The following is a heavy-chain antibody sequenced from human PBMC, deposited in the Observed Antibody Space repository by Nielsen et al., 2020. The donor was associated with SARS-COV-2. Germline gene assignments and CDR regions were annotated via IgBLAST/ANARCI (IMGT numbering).Heavy chain of an antibody. CDR2: ISRNSGSI. CDR3: ASRSSWYYYFDY. D-gene: IGHD6-13*01. V-gene: IGHV3-9*01. Sequence: SLKISCAASGFTFDDYAMHWVRQAPGKGLEWVSGISRNSGSIGYADSVKGRFTISRDNAKNSLYLQMNSLRAEDTALYYCASRSSWYYYFDYWGQGTLVTVSS. CDR1: GFTFDDYA. J-gene: IGHJ4*02.